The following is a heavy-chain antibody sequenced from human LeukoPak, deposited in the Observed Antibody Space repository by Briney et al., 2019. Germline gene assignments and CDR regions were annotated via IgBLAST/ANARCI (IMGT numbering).Heavy chain of an antibody. D-gene: IGHD5-18*01. CDR1: GYTFTTYG. Sequence: ASVKVSCKASGYTFTTYGISWVRQAPGQGLEWMGWISAYNGNTNFAQKLQGRVTMTTDTSTSTAYMELSSLRSEDTAVYYCATPRGYSYGLGWFDPWGQGTLVTVSS. CDR2: ISAYNGNT. CDR3: ATPRGYSYGLGWFDP. V-gene: IGHV1-18*01. J-gene: IGHJ5*02.